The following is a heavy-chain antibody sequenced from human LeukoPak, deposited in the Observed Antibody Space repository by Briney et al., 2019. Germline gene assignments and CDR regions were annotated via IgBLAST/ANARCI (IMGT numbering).Heavy chain of an antibody. J-gene: IGHJ4*02. Sequence: GGSLRLSCAASGFTFSSYWMSWVRQAPGKGLEWVANIKQDGSEKYYVDSVKGRFTISRDNAKNSLYLQMNSLRAEDTAVYYCASNFGELFSDVVTDYWGQGTLVTVSS. CDR1: GFTFSSYW. CDR2: IKQDGSEK. CDR3: ASNFGELFSDVVTDY. V-gene: IGHV3-7*01. D-gene: IGHD3-10*01.